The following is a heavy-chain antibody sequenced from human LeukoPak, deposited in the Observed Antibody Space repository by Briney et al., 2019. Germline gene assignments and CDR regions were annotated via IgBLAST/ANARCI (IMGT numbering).Heavy chain of an antibody. CDR1: GFIFSNHV. CDR3: AKSGCSSTSCYSILSGWLDP. Sequence: PGESLRLSCTASGFIFSNHVMSWVRQAPGKGLEWVSSISGSDGGRDHADSVKGRFTISKDNSKNTLYLQMNSLRVDDTAVYYCAKSGCSSTSCYSILSGWLDPWGQGTLVTVSS. J-gene: IGHJ5*02. V-gene: IGHV3-23*01. D-gene: IGHD2-2*02. CDR2: ISGSDGGR.